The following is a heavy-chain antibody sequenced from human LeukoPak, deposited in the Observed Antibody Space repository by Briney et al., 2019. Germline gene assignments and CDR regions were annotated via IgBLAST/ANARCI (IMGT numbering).Heavy chain of an antibody. CDR2: ISAYNGNT. V-gene: IGHV1-18*01. CDR3: ARIFND. Sequence: GASVKVSCKASGYTFTSYGISWVRQAPGQGLEWMGWISAYNGNTNYAPKFQGRVTITADESTSTAYMELSSLRSEDTAVYYCARIFNDWGQGTLVTVSS. CDR1: GYTFTSYG. J-gene: IGHJ4*02.